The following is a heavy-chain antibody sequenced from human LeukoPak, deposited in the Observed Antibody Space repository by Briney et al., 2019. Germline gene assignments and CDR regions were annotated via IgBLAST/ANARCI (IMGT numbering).Heavy chain of an antibody. V-gene: IGHV4-61*02. CDR1: GGSISSGSYY. CDR3: ARAYYDFWSGYRITYYFDY. Sequence: PSQTLSLTCTVSGGSISSGSYYWSWIRQPAGKGLEWIGRIYTSGSTNYNPSLKSRVTISVDTSKNQFSLKLSSVTAADTAVYYCARAYYDFWSGYRITYYFDYWGQGTLVTVSS. D-gene: IGHD3-3*01. J-gene: IGHJ4*02. CDR2: IYTSGST.